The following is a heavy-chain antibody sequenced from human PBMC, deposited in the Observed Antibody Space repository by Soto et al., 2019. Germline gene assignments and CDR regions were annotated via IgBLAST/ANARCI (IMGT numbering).Heavy chain of an antibody. CDR3: ERDIAVAGRYRGAFDI. V-gene: IGHV1-18*01. J-gene: IGHJ3*02. D-gene: IGHD6-19*01. Sequence: QVQLVQSGAEVKKPGASGKVSCKASGYTFTSSGISWVRQAPGQGLEWMGWISAYNGNTNYAQKLQGRVTMTTDTSTSTAYMELRSLRSDDTAVYYCERDIAVAGRYRGAFDIWGQGTMVTVSS. CDR2: ISAYNGNT. CDR1: GYTFTSSG.